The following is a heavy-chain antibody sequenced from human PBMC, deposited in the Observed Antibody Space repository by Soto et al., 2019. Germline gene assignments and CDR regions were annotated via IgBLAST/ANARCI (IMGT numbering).Heavy chain of an antibody. Sequence: GGSLRLSCAASGFTVSSNYMSWVRQAPGKGLEWVSVIYSGGSTYYADSVKGRFTISRDNSKNTLYLQMNSLRAEDTAVYYRARDRLGGREYDFWSGYTDAFDIWGQGTMVTVSS. CDR3: ARDRLGGREYDFWSGYTDAFDI. CDR2: IYSGGST. D-gene: IGHD3-3*01. V-gene: IGHV3-66*01. CDR1: GFTVSSNY. J-gene: IGHJ3*02.